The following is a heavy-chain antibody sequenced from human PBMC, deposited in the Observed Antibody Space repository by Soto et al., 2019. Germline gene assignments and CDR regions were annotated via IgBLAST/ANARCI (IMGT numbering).Heavy chain of an antibody. CDR2: VYSSGTT. D-gene: IGHD3-10*01. J-gene: IGHJ4*02. CDR1: GGSINSYW. Sequence: SETLSLSCIVSGGSINSYWWSWIRQPAGKGLEWIGRVYSSGTTDYNPSLNSRATLSVETSKNQLSLKLSSVTAADTAVYYFARDIGSYAYGEGYWGQGIQVTVSS. V-gene: IGHV4-4*07. CDR3: ARDIGSYAYGEGY.